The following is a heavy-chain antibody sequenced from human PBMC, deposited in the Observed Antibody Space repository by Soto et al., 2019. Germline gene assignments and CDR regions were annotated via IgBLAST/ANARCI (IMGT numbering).Heavy chain of an antibody. J-gene: IGHJ4*02. CDR2: ISGSGGST. CDR1: GFTFSSNV. V-gene: IGHV3-23*01. D-gene: IGHD3-22*01. CDR3: AKTLITGYYDSSGYSFDY. Sequence: PGGSLRLSCAASGFTFSSNVISWVRQAPGKGLEWVSAISGSGGSTYYADSVKGRLTISRDNSRNTLYLQMNSLRAEDTAVYYCAKTLITGYYDSSGYSFDYWGQGALVTVSS.